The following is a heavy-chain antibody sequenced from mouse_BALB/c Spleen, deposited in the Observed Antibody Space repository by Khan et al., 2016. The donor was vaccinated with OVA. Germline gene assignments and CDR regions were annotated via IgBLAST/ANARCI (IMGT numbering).Heavy chain of an antibody. V-gene: IGHV3-2*02. CDR2: ITSTGST. CDR3: ARAVYYSYGYALDY. CDR1: GYSITSDYA. D-gene: IGHD2-12*01. Sequence: EVKLEESGPGLVKPSQSLSLTCTVTGYSITSDYAWYWIRQFPGNKLEWMGYITSTGSTSYNPSLKSRISITRDTSKNQFFLQLKSVTTEDTATYYCARAVYYSYGYALDYWGRGTSVTVSS. J-gene: IGHJ4*01.